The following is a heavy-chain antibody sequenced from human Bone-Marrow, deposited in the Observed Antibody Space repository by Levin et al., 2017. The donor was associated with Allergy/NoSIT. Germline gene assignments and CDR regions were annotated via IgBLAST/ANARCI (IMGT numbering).Heavy chain of an antibody. D-gene: IGHD5-12*01. V-gene: IGHV3-23*01. Sequence: GESLKISCAATGFPFSSYAMSWVRQAPGKGLEWVSAVSGGGATTYYADSVKGRFTISRDNFKNTLFLQMNSLRAEDTAVYYCVKDERYGGYGEHIDNWGQGTLVTVSP. CDR1: GFPFSSYA. J-gene: IGHJ4*02. CDR3: VKDERYGGYGEHIDN. CDR2: VSGGGATT.